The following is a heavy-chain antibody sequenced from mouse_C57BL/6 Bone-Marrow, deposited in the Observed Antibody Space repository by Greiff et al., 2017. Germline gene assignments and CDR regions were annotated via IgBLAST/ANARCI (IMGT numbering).Heavy chain of an antibody. J-gene: IGHJ1*03. CDR3: AREGAYGSSYGYFDV. Sequence: EVQGVESVAELVRPGASVKLSCTASGFNIKNTYMHWVKQRPEQGLEWIGRIDPANGNTKYAPKFQGKATITADTSSNTAYLQLSSLTSEDTAIYYCAREGAYGSSYGYFDVWGTGTTVTVSS. D-gene: IGHD1-1*01. CDR2: IDPANGNT. V-gene: IGHV14-3*01. CDR1: GFNIKNTY.